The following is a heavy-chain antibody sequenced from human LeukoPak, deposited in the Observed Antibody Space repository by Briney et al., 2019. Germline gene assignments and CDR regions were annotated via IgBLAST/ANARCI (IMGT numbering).Heavy chain of an antibody. V-gene: IGHV3-23*01. J-gene: IGHJ4*02. CDR3: DAADF. CDR1: GFSFASFA. CDR2: ISDSGGRT. D-gene: IGHD6-13*01. Sequence: GGSLRLSCAASGFSFASFAMGWVRQPPGKGLEWVSTISDSGGRTHYADSVQGRFTISRDNSKNTLHLQINNLRAEDTAIYYCDAADFWGQGTLVTVSS.